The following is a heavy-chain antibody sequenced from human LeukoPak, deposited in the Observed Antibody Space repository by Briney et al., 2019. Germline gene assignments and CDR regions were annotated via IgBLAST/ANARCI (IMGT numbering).Heavy chain of an antibody. CDR2: IYYSGST. Sequence: SETLSLTCTVSGGSISSYYWSWIRQPPGKGLEWIGYIYYSGSTNYNPSLKSRVTISVDTSKNQFSLKLSSVTAADTAVYYCAREGGDYDFWSGPPDYWGQGTLVTASS. CDR3: AREGGDYDFWSGPPDY. CDR1: GGSISSYY. D-gene: IGHD3-3*01. J-gene: IGHJ4*02. V-gene: IGHV4-59*01.